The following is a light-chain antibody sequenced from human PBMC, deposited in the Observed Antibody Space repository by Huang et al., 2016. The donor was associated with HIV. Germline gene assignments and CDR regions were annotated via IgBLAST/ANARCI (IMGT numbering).Light chain of an antibody. J-gene: IGKJ2*01. CDR1: QSVSSY. CDR3: QQRSNWPPYT. Sequence: EIVLTQSPATLSLSPGERATLSCRASQSVSSYLAWYQQKPGQAPRLLMYDASNRATGIPARFSGSGSGTDFTLTISSLEPEDCAVYYCQQRSNWPPYTFGQGTQLEIK. V-gene: IGKV3-11*01. CDR2: DAS.